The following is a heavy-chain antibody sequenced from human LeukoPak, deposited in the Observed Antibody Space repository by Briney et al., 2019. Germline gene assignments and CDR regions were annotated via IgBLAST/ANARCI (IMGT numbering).Heavy chain of an antibody. V-gene: IGHV4-59*01. Sequence: SETLSLTCTVSGGSISSYYWSWIRLPPGKGLEWTGYIYYSGSTNYNPSLKSRVTISVDTSKNQFSLKLSSVTAADTAVYYCARAGTGKIQLWYFDYWGQGTLVTVSS. CDR1: GGSISSYY. CDR2: IYYSGST. D-gene: IGHD5-18*01. CDR3: ARAGTGKIQLWYFDY. J-gene: IGHJ4*02.